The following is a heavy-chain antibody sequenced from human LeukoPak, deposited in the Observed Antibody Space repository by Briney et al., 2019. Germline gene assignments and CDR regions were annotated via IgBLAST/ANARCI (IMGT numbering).Heavy chain of an antibody. CDR1: GFTFSSYA. CDR3: ARDPSYYYGDYYMDV. CDR2: ISYDGSNK. Sequence: QPGRSLRLSCAASGFTFSSYAMHWVRQAPGKGLEWVAVISYDGSNKYYADSVKGRFTISRDNSKNTLYLQMNSLRAEDTAVYYCARDPSYYYGDYYMDVWAKGPRSPSP. D-gene: IGHD3-10*01. J-gene: IGHJ6*03. V-gene: IGHV3-30*04.